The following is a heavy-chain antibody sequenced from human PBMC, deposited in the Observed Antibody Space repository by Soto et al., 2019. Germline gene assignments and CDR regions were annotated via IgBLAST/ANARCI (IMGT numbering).Heavy chain of an antibody. CDR2: TYYRSKWYN. D-gene: IGHD6-19*01. V-gene: IGHV6-1*01. CDR3: ARENGSGWYPRGWYFDY. CDR1: GDSVSSNSAA. J-gene: IGHJ4*02. Sequence: PSQTLSLTCAISGDSVSSNSAAWNWIRQSPSRGLEWLGRTYYRSKWYNDYAVSVKSRITINPDTSKNQFSLQLNSVTPEDTAVYYCARENGSGWYPRGWYFDYWGQGTLVTVSS.